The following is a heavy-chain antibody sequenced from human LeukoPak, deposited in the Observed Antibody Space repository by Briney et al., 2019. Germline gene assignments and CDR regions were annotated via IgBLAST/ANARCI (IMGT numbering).Heavy chain of an antibody. J-gene: IGHJ4*02. CDR3: ARGRDGSGSYLTPSFDY. CDR2: IYHSGST. Sequence: SETLSLTCTVSGYSVSSGYYWGWIRQPPGKGLEWIGSIYHSGSTYYNPSLKSRVTISVDTSKNQFSLKLSSVTAADTAVYYCARGRDGSGSYLTPSFDYWGQGTLVTVSS. D-gene: IGHD3-10*01. V-gene: IGHV4-38-2*02. CDR1: GYSVSSGYY.